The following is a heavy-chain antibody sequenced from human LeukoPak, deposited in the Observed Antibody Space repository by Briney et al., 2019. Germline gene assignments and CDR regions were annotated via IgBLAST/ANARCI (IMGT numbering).Heavy chain of an antibody. D-gene: IGHD3-3*01. CDR1: GGSISSYY. J-gene: IGHJ6*02. Sequence: SETLSLTCTVSGGSISSYYWSWIRQPPGKGLEWIGYIYYSGSTNYNPSLKSRVTISVDTSKNQFSLKLSSVTAADTAVYYCARHILRFPRIDYYYGMDAWGQGTTVTVSS. CDR3: ARHILRFPRIDYYYGMDA. V-gene: IGHV4-59*08. CDR2: IYYSGST.